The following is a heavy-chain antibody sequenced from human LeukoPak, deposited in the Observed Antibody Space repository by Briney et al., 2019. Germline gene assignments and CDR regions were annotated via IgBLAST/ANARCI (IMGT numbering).Heavy chain of an antibody. CDR2: IYYSGST. CDR1: GGSISSGGYY. J-gene: IGHJ4*02. CDR3: ARNQRRGYYPDY. Sequence: PSETLSLTCTVSGGSISSGGYYWSWIRQHPEKGLEWIGYIYYSGSTYYNPSLKSRVTISVDTSKNQFSLKLSSVTAADTAVYYCARNQRRGYYPDYWGQGTLVTVSS. V-gene: IGHV4-31*03. D-gene: IGHD3-22*01.